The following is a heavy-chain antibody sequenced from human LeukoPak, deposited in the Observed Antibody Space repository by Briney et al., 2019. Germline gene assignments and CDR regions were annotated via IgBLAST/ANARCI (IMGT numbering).Heavy chain of an antibody. J-gene: IGHJ5*02. CDR2: IDPSDSYT. V-gene: IGHV5-10-1*01. CDR1: GYSFTSYW. D-gene: IGHD2-21*02. CDR3: ARDPKAYCGGDCYPNWFGP. Sequence: GESLKISCKGSGYSFTSYWISWVRQMPGKGLEWMGRIDPSDSYTNYSPSFQGHVTISADKSISTAYLQWSSLKASDTAMYYCARDPKAYCGGDCYPNWFGPWGQGTLVTVSS.